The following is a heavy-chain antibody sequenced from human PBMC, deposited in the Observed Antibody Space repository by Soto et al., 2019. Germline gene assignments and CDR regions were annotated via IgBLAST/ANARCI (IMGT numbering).Heavy chain of an antibody. CDR2: ISGSGGST. CDR1: GFTFSSYA. CDR3: AKDLVGGYCTNGVCYKDWFDP. V-gene: IGHV3-23*01. D-gene: IGHD2-8*01. J-gene: IGHJ5*02. Sequence: GESLKISCAASGFTFSSYAMSWVRQAPGKGLEWVSAISGSGGSTYYADSVKGRFTISRDNSKNTLYLQMNSLRAEDTAVYYCAKDLVGGYCTNGVCYKDWFDPWGQGTLVTVSS.